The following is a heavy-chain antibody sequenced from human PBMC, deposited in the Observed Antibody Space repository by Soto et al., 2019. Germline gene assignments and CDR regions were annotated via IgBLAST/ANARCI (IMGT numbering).Heavy chain of an antibody. CDR1: GFAFTSYG. V-gene: IGHV3-30*03. J-gene: IGHJ4*02. CDR3: ARPGRDLWSGRYYFDF. CDR2: ISYDGSII. Sequence: PRGSLRLSCAASGFAFTSYGMHWVRQAPGKGLEWVAVISYDGSIIYYADSVKGRFTISRDNSKNTLYLQMNSLRAEDTAVYYCARPGRDLWSGRYYFDFWGQGTLVTVSS. D-gene: IGHD3-3*01.